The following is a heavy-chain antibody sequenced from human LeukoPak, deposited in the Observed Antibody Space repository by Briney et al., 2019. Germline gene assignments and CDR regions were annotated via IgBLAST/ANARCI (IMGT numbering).Heavy chain of an antibody. V-gene: IGHV4-30-4*01. CDR2: IYYSGST. CDR3: ARDGGYCGGDCYSPRGWFDP. Sequence: SETLSLTCTVSGGSISSGDYYWSWIRQLPGKDLEWIGYIYYSGSTYYNPSLKSRVTISVDTSKNQFSLKLSSVTAADTAVYYCARDGGYCGGDCYSPRGWFDPWGQGTLVTVSS. D-gene: IGHD2-21*02. CDR1: GGSISSGDYY. J-gene: IGHJ5*02.